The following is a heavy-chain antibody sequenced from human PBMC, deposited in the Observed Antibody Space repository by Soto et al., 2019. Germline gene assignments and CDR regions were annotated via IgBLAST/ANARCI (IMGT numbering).Heavy chain of an antibody. J-gene: IGHJ6*02. CDR1: GYTFTRYG. Sequence: ASVKVSCKASGYTFTRYGISWLLQAPGQGLEWMGWISGYNGDTNYAQKFQDRVSMTIDTSTGTAYMELRSLTSDDTAIYYCAKNGQPPYYYYGLDVWGQGTKVTVSS. CDR3: AKNGQPPYYYYGLDV. V-gene: IGHV1-18*01. CDR2: ISGYNGDT. D-gene: IGHD2-8*01.